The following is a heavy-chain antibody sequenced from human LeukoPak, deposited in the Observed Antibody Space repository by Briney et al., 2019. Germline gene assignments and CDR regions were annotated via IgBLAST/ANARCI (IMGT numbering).Heavy chain of an antibody. CDR1: GFTFSSYS. CDR3: ARDRYDFWSGYSDMDV. CDR2: ISSSSSYI. J-gene: IGHJ6*03. D-gene: IGHD3-3*01. V-gene: IGHV3-21*01. Sequence: GGSLRLSCAASGFTFSSYSMNWVRQAPGKGLEWVSSISSSSSYIYYADSVKGRFTISRDNAKNSLYLQMNSLRAEDTAVYYCARDRYDFWSGYSDMDVWGKGTTVTVSS.